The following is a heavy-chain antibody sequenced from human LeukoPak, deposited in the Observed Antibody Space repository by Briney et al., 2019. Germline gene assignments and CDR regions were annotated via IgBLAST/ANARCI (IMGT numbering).Heavy chain of an antibody. CDR1: GYTFSGLY. Sequence: ASVKVSCKASGYTFSGLYIHWVRQAPGQGLEWMGRINPNSGDTDYAQKFQGRITITRDTSIRTAYMELSRLTSDDTAVYSCARDSAHEYWGQGTLVTVSS. CDR2: INPNSGDT. CDR3: ARDSAHEY. V-gene: IGHV1-2*06. J-gene: IGHJ4*02.